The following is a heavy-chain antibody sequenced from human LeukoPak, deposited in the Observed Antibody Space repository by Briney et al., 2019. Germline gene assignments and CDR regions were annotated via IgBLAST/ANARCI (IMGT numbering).Heavy chain of an antibody. CDR3: ARLQHSVAAFDI. V-gene: IGHV3-33*07. D-gene: IGHD6-19*01. CDR2: IYKDENDK. CDR1: TFSFSSHG. J-gene: IGHJ3*02. Sequence: PGGSLRLSCAASTFSFSSHGLYWVRQAPGKGLEWVAFIYKDENDKGYADSVKGRFTISRDNSNNMLYLQMNSLRADDAAVYYCARLQHSVAAFDIWGQGTKVTVSS.